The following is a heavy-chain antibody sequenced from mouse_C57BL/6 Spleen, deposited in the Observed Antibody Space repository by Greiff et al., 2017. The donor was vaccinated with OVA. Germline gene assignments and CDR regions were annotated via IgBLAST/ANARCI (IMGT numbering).Heavy chain of an antibody. J-gene: IGHJ2*01. CDR3: ARRNDY. CDR1: GYTFTRYW. Sequence: QVQLQQPGAELVKPGASVKLSCKASGYTFTRYWMQWVQPRPGPGLEWIGEIDPSDSYTNYNQKFKGKATLTVDTSSSTAYMQLSSLTSEDSAVYYCARRNDYWGQGTTLTVSS. CDR2: IDPSDSYT. V-gene: IGHV1-50*01.